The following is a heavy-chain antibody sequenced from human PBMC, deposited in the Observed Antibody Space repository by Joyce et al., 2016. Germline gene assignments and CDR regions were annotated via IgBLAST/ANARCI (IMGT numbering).Heavy chain of an antibody. CDR1: GFTFSGNY. CDR2: IKQDGSAV. J-gene: IGHJ3*01. V-gene: IGHV3-7*01. CDR3: ARGKAFDV. Sequence: EVQLVESGGGLVQPGGSLRLSCAASGFTFSGNYMSWLRQAPGGGQEWVANIKQDGSAVYYLDSVKGRFTVSRDNARSLVHLQMVSLRVEDTALYYCARGKAFDVWGQGTMVTVSS.